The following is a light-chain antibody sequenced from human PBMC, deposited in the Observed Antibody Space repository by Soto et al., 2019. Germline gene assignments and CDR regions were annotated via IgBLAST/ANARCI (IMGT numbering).Light chain of an antibody. CDR3: SSYTSSSTS. V-gene: IGLV2-14*01. CDR2: DVS. CDR1: SSDVGGYNY. J-gene: IGLJ1*01. Sequence: QSSLIQPASLSGSPGQSITISCPGTSSDVGGYNYVSWYQQHPGKAPKLMIYDVSNRPSGVSNRFSGSKSGNTASLTISGLQAEDEADYYCSSYTSSSTSFGTGTKVTVL.